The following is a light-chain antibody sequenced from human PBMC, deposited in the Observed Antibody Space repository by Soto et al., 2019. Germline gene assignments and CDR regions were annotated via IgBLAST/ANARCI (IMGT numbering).Light chain of an antibody. CDR1: HSINTSF. CDR3: QQYNNWPPIT. V-gene: IGKV3-20*01. J-gene: IGKJ5*01. Sequence: EIVLTQSPGTLSLSPGDRATLSCRASHSINTSFLAWFQQKPGQAPRLLIYAASTRATGIPDRFSGSASETDFTLTISSLQSEDFAVYYCQQYNNWPPITFGQGTRLEIK. CDR2: AAS.